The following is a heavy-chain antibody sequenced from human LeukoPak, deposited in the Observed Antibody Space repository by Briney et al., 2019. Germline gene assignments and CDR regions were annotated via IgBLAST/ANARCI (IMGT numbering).Heavy chain of an antibody. CDR1: SGSISSYDYY. Sequence: SQTLSLTCTVSSGSISSYDYYWTWIRQHPGEGMEWVVYIYHGGTTYYNPSLKSRVTISVDTSENQFSLKLTAVTAADSAMYYCARYSGNYRFFDYWGPGTLVTVSS. V-gene: IGHV4-31*03. CDR3: ARYSGNYRFFDY. J-gene: IGHJ4*02. D-gene: IGHD1-26*01. CDR2: IYHGGTT.